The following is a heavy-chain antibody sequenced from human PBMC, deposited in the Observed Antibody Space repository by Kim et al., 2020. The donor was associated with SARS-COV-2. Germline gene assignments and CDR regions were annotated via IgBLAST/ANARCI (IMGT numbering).Heavy chain of an antibody. CDR3: AKDHRGYSYGSDFDY. V-gene: IGHV3-30*18. CDR2: ISYDGSNK. CDR1: GFTFTYYG. D-gene: IGHD5-18*01. J-gene: IGHJ4*02. Sequence: GGSLRLSCAASGFTFTYYGMHWVRQAPGKWLEWVAVISYDGSNKYYADSVKGRFTISRDNSKNTLFLQMNSLRADDTAVYYCAKDHRGYSYGSDFDYWGQGTLVTVSS.